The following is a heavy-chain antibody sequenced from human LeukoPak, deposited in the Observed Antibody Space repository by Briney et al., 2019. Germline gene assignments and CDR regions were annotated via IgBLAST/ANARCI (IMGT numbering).Heavy chain of an antibody. CDR3: ARSPDDYGDYFDY. J-gene: IGHJ4*02. CDR1: GFIFSSYW. Sequence: GGTLRLSCAVSGFIFSSYWMSWVRQAPGRGREGVANITQDGCEKYYVDSVKGRFTISRDNAKNTLYLQMNSLRAEDTAVYYCARSPDDYGDYFDYWGQGTLVTVSS. D-gene: IGHD4-17*01. CDR2: ITQDGCEK. V-gene: IGHV3-7*01.